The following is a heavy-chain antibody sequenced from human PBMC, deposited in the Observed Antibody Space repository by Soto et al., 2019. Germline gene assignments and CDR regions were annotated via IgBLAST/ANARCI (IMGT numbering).Heavy chain of an antibody. J-gene: IGHJ6*02. Sequence: VQLVQSGAEVKKPGASVKLSCKASGYTFTFYDINWVRQAPGRGLEWMGWMSPSTGNTGYPQRFQGRVTMTSDTSISTAYMEVTRLRPDDTAVYYCARSFDPLDVWGQGTTVTVSS. CDR1: GYTFTFYD. V-gene: IGHV1-8*01. CDR2: MSPSTGNT. CDR3: ARSFDPLDV.